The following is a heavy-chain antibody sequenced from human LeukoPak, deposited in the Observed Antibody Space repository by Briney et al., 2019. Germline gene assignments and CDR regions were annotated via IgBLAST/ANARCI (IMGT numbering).Heavy chain of an antibody. V-gene: IGHV1-69*13. Sequence: SVKVSCKASGYTFTSYDINWVRQAPGQGLEWMGGIIPIFGTANYAQKFQGRVTITADESTSTAYMELSSLRSEDTAVYYCAREGYRYGYAFDIWGQGTMVTVSS. J-gene: IGHJ3*02. CDR3: AREGYRYGYAFDI. CDR1: GYTFTSYD. CDR2: IIPIFGTA. D-gene: IGHD5-18*01.